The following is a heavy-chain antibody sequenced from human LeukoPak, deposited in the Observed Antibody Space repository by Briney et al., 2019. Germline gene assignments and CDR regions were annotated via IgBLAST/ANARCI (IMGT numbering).Heavy chain of an antibody. CDR1: GGSISTYY. V-gene: IGHV4-59*01. J-gene: IGHJ3*02. D-gene: IGHD5-24*01. CDR2: IYYGGTT. CDR3: ARAREIDAFDI. Sequence: SETLSLTCAVSGGSISTYYWNWIRQPPGKGLEWIGCIYYGGTTNYNPSLKSRVTISVDTSNNQFSLKLSSVTAADTAVYYCARAREIDAFDIWGQGTMVTVSS.